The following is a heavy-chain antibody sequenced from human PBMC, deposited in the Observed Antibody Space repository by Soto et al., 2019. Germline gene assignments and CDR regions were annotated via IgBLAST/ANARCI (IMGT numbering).Heavy chain of an antibody. CDR3: AREGIAAALDY. D-gene: IGHD6-13*01. CDR2: ISSSSSYI. CDR1: GFTFSSYS. J-gene: IGHJ4*02. Sequence: PVGSLRLSCAASGFTFSSYSMNCVRQAPGKGLEWVSSISSSSSYIYYADSVKGRFTISRDNAKNSLYLQVNSLRAEDTAVYYCAREGIAAALDYWGQGTLVTVS. V-gene: IGHV3-21*01.